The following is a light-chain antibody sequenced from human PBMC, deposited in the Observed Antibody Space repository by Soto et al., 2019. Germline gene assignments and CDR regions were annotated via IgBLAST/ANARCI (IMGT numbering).Light chain of an antibody. Sequence: QSVLTQPPSASGSPGQSVTISCTGTGSDIGAYNYVSWYQQYLGKAPKVMIYDVIKRPSGVPDRFSGSKSGNTASLTVSGLRADDEAVYYCSSFVGGDSFDVIFGGGTKLTVL. CDR1: GSDIGAYNY. CDR2: DVI. J-gene: IGLJ2*01. V-gene: IGLV2-8*01. CDR3: SSFVGGDSFDVI.